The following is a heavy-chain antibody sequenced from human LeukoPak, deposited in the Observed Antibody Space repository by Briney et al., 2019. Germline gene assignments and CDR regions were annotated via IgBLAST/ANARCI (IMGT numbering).Heavy chain of an antibody. CDR3: ARALPGIAPDY. V-gene: IGHV1-2*04. D-gene: IGHD6-13*01. CDR2: INPNSGGT. J-gene: IGHJ4*02. CDR1: GYTFTGYY. Sequence: ASVKVSCKASGYTFTGYYMHWVRQAPGQGLEWMGWINPNSGGTNYAQNYQGWVTMTRDTSISTAYMELSRLRSDDTAVYYCARALPGIAPDYWGQGTLVTVSS.